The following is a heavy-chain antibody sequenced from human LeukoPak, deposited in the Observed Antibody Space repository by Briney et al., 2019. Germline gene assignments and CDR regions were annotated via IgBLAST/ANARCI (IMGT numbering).Heavy chain of an antibody. J-gene: IGHJ4*02. CDR3: AKDHGSSWYYFDY. D-gene: IGHD6-13*01. CDR2: ISYDGSNK. CDR1: GFTSSSYA. Sequence: GGSLRLSCAASGFTSSSYAMHWVRQAPGKGLEWVAVISYDGSNKYYADSVKGRFTISRDNSKNTLYLQMNSLRAEDTAVYYCAKDHGSSWYYFDYWGQGTLVTVSS. V-gene: IGHV3-30*04.